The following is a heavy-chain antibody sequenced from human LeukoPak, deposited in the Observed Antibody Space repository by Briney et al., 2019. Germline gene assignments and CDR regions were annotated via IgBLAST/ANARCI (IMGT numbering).Heavy chain of an antibody. D-gene: IGHD3-3*01. CDR3: ASYDFWSGTWGY. CDR1: GFTFSSYG. Sequence: GRSLRLSCAASGFTFSSYGMHWVRQAPGKGLEWVAVISYDGSNKYYADSVKGRFTISRDNSKNTLYLQMNSLRAEDTAVYYCASYDFWSGTWGYWGQGTLVTVSS. V-gene: IGHV3-30*03. J-gene: IGHJ4*02. CDR2: ISYDGSNK.